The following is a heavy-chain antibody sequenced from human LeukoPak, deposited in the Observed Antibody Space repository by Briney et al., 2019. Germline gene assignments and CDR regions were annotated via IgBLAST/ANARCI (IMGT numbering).Heavy chain of an antibody. V-gene: IGHV3-30-3*01. CDR3: ARNGIYQLHWVWFDP. D-gene: IGHD2-2*01. CDR2: ISYDGSNK. J-gene: IGHJ5*02. Sequence: QPGGSLRLSCAASGFTFSSYAMHWVRQAPGKGLEWVAVISYDGSNKYYADSVKGRFTISRDNSKNTLYLQMNSLRAEDTAVYYCARNGIYQLHWVWFDPWGQGTLVTVSS. CDR1: GFTFSSYA.